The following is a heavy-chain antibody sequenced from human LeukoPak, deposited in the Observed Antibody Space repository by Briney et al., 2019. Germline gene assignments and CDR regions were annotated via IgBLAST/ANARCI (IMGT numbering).Heavy chain of an antibody. Sequence: PGGSLRLSCAASGFTFSSYGMHWVRQAPGKGLEWVAVISYDGSNKYYADSVKGRFTISRDNAKNSLYLQMNSLRAEDTAVYYCARDVYDSSGYYYPYYFDYWGQGTLVTVSS. CDR2: ISYDGSNK. V-gene: IGHV3-30*03. D-gene: IGHD3-22*01. J-gene: IGHJ4*02. CDR3: ARDVYDSSGYYYPYYFDY. CDR1: GFTFSSYG.